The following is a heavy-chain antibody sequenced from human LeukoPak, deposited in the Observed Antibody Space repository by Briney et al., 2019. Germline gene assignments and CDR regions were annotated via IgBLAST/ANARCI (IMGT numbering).Heavy chain of an antibody. J-gene: IGHJ6*02. D-gene: IGHD3-10*01. V-gene: IGHV4-39*02. CDR3: AREGSGSLYYYGMDV. Sequence: AWETLSLTCIVSGGSMSSSIYYWGWIRQPPGKGLEGIGGIYYNGSTYYKPSIKSRVTISVDTSKKQFSLKLSSVTAADSAVYYCAREGSGSLYYYGMDVWGQGTTVTVSS. CDR2: IYYNGST. CDR1: GGSMSSSIYY.